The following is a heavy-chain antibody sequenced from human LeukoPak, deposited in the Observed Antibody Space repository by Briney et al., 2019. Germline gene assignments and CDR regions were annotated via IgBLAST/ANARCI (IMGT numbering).Heavy chain of an antibody. CDR2: INHSGST. CDR3: ARKRYSYSGMDV. J-gene: IGHJ6*02. V-gene: IGHV4-34*01. CDR1: GGSFSGYY. Sequence: SETLSLTCAVYGGSFSGYYWSWIRQPPGKGLEWIGEINHSGSTNYNPSLKSRVTISVDTSKNQFSLKLSSVTAADTAVYYCARKRYSYSGMDVWGQGPTVTVSS.